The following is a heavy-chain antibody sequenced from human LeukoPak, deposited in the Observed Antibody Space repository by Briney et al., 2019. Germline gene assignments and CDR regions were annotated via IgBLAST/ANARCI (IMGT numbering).Heavy chain of an antibody. Sequence: GGSLRLSCAASGFTFSDYYMSWFRQAPGKGLEWLSDISGDNGSIYYADSVRGRFTISRDNAKNSLYLQVNSLRGEDTAVYYCVRAYSRGYSDDFDYWGQGTLVTVSS. V-gene: IGHV3-11*01. CDR1: GFTFSDYY. D-gene: IGHD6-25*01. CDR3: VRAYSRGYSDDFDY. CDR2: ISGDNGSI. J-gene: IGHJ4*02.